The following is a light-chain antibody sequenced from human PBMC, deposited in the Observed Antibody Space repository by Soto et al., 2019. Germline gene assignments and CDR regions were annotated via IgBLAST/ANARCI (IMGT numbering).Light chain of an antibody. CDR1: QSISRW. J-gene: IGKJ1*01. CDR3: QQYDSYST. V-gene: IGKV1-5*01. CDR2: DAS. Sequence: DIQMTQSPSTLSASVGDRVTITCRASQSISRWLAWYQQRPGKAPKLLIYDASTLESGLPSRFSGSVSGTEFPLTISSLQPDYFAAYYCQQYDSYSTFGQGTKVEIK.